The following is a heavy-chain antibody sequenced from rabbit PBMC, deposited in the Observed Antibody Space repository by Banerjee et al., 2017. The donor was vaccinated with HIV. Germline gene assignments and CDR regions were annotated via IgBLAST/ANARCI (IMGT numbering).Heavy chain of an antibody. J-gene: IGHJ4*01. CDR3: ARVEVGNPTFHL. D-gene: IGHD4-2*01. CDR1: GFDFSSYYM. Sequence: QEQLKESGGGLVQPGGSLKLSCKASGFDFSSYYMSWVRQAPGKGLEWIACIYAGDDNTVYASWAKGRFTISKTSSTTVTLQMTSLTAADTATYFCARVEVGNPTFHLWGPGTLVTVS. V-gene: IGHV1S45*01. CDR2: IYAGDDNT.